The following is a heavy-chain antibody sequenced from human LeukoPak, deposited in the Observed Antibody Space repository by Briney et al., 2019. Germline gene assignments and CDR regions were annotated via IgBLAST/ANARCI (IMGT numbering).Heavy chain of an antibody. CDR3: ARVVYYYDSSGYYYPVYYFDY. CDR2: IYYSGST. Sequence: SQTLSLTCTVSGGSISSGDYYWSWIRQPPGKGLEWIGYIYYSGSTYYNPSLKSRVTISVDTSKNQFSLKLSSVTAADTAVYYCARVVYYYDSSGYYYPVYYFDYWGQGTLVTVSS. CDR1: GGSISSGDYY. V-gene: IGHV4-30-4*01. J-gene: IGHJ4*02. D-gene: IGHD3-22*01.